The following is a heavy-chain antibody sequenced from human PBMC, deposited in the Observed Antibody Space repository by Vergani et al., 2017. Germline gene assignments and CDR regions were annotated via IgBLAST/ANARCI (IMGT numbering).Heavy chain of an antibody. CDR3: ASTVLDYYGMDV. CDR2: IWYDGSNK. CDR1: GFTFSSYG. J-gene: IGHJ6*02. Sequence: QVQLVESGGGVVQPGRSLRLSCAASGFTFSSYGMHWVRQAPGKGLEWVAVIWYDGSNKYYADSVKGRFTISRDNSKNTLYLQMNSLRAEDTAVYYCASTVLDYYGMDVWGQGTTVTVSS. V-gene: IGHV3-33*01. D-gene: IGHD4-17*01.